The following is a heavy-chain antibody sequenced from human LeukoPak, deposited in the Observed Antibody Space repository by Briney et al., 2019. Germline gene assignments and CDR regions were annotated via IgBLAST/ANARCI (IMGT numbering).Heavy chain of an antibody. CDR3: ARDNYFYYYMDV. CDR2: INQDGSEK. CDR1: GFTFRSYW. V-gene: IGHV3-7*01. Sequence: GGSLRLSCGASGFTFRSYWMSWVRQAPGKGLEWVANINQDGSEKYYVDSVKGRFTISRDNAKNSLYLQMNSLRAEDTAVYYCARDNYFYYYMDVWGKGTTVTISS. J-gene: IGHJ6*03.